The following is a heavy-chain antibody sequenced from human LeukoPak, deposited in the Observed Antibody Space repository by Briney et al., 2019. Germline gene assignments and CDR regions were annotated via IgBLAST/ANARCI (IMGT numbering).Heavy chain of an antibody. Sequence: SETLSLTCAVYGGSFSGYYWSWIRQPPGKGLEWIGEINHSGSTNCNPSLKSRVTISADTSKNQFSLKLSSVTAADTAVYYCARAGGSGWYRYWGQGTLVTVSS. CDR1: GGSFSGYY. V-gene: IGHV4-34*01. CDR3: ARAGGSGWYRY. CDR2: INHSGST. J-gene: IGHJ4*02. D-gene: IGHD6-19*01.